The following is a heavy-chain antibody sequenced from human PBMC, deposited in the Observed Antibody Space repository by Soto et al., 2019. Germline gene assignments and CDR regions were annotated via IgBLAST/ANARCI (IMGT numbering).Heavy chain of an antibody. CDR2: IYYSGST. D-gene: IGHD3-10*01. Sequence: AETLSLTCTVSGGSISSYYWSWIRQPPGKGLEWIGYIYYSGSTNYNPSLKSRVTISVDTSKNQFSLKLSSVTAADTAVYYCARDWYYGSGSYYECYYGMDVWGQGTTVTLSS. V-gene: IGHV4-59*01. J-gene: IGHJ6*02. CDR3: ARDWYYGSGSYYECYYGMDV. CDR1: GGSISSYY.